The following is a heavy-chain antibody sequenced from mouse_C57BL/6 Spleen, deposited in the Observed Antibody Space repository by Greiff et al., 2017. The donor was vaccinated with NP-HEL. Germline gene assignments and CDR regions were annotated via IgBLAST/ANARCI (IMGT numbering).Heavy chain of an antibody. J-gene: IGHJ3*01. Sequence: DVMLVESGEGLVKPGGSLKLSCAASGFTFSSYAMSWVRQTPEKRLEWVAYISSGGDYIYYADTVKGRFTISRDNARNTLYLQMSSLKSEDTAMYYCTRDRGYDYEGAYWGQGTLVTVSA. CDR1: GFTFSSYA. CDR3: TRDRGYDYEGAY. D-gene: IGHD2-4*01. V-gene: IGHV5-9-1*02. CDR2: ISSGGDYI.